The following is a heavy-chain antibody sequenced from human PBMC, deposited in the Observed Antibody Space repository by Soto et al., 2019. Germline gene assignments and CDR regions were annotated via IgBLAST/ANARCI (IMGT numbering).Heavy chain of an antibody. J-gene: IGHJ1*01. D-gene: IGHD6-19*01. CDR2: IDPSDSYI. Sequence: ESLVIYCKPAGYTFSGHWISWVRQVPGRGLQWMGNIDPSDSYINYNPAFRGHVTFSVDKSSSTAYLHWSSLGPSDTAIYYCARHGAAIWLGYWGQGHLVTVSS. CDR1: GYTFSGHW. V-gene: IGHV5-10-1*01. CDR3: ARHGAAIWLGY.